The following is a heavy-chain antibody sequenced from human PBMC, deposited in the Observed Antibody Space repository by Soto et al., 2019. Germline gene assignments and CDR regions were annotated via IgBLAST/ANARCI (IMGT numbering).Heavy chain of an antibody. D-gene: IGHD3-10*01. V-gene: IGHV3-53*01. CDR2: IYSGGST. CDR1: GFTVSSNY. Sequence: SLRLSCAASGFTVSSNYMSWVRQAPGKGLEWVSVIYSGGSTYYADSVKGRFTISRDNSKNTLYLQMNSLRAEDTAVYYCARTPPFYYGSGSRKDYYYGMDVWGQGTTVTVSS. J-gene: IGHJ6*02. CDR3: ARTPPFYYGSGSRKDYYYGMDV.